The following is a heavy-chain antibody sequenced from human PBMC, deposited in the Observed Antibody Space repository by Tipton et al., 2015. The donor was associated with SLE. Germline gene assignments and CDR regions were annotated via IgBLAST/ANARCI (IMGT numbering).Heavy chain of an antibody. CDR1: GYTLIELS. D-gene: IGHD7-27*01. V-gene: IGHV1-24*01. CDR2: SDPEDGET. J-gene: IGHJ6*02. Sequence: QLVQSGPEVKKPGASVKVSCRVSGYTLIELSMHWVRQAPGKGLEWMGGSDPEDGETIYAQKFQGRVTMTEDTSTDTAYMELSSLRSEDTAVYFCVAGGGHWDYDHYYVMDVWGQGTTVTVSS. CDR3: VAGGGHWDYDHYYVMDV.